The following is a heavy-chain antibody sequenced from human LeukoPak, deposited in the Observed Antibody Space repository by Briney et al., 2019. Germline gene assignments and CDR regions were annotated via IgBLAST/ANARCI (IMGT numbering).Heavy chain of an antibody. D-gene: IGHD2-2*02. CDR2: ISGSGGST. CDR1: GFTFSSYA. V-gene: IGHV3-23*01. Sequence: GGSLRLSCAASGFTFSSYAMSWVRQAPGKGLEWVSAISGSGGSTYYADSVKGRFTISRDNSKNTLYLQMNSMRAEDTAVYYYAKRGHGYQLLYELWFDPWGQGTLVTVSS. J-gene: IGHJ5*02. CDR3: AKRGHGYQLLYELWFDP.